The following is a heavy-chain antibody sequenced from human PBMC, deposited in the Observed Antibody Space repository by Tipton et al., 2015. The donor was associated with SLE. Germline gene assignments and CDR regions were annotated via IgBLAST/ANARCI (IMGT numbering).Heavy chain of an antibody. D-gene: IGHD3-10*01. V-gene: IGHV4-34*01. CDR2: INHSGST. Sequence: LVQPSETLSLTCAVYGGSFSGYYWSWIRQPPGKGLEWIGKINHSGSTNYNPSLKSRVTISVDTSKNQFSLKLSSVTAANTAVYYCARGKADYYGSGSFYYYYYYMDVWDKGTTVTVSS. CDR1: GGSFSGYY. CDR3: ARGKADYYGSGSFYYYYYYMDV. J-gene: IGHJ6*03.